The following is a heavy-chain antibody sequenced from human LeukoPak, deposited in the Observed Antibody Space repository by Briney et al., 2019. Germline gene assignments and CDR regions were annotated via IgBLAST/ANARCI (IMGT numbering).Heavy chain of an antibody. J-gene: IGHJ4*02. Sequence: AGGSLRLSCAASGFTFRNFYMTWIRQAPGKGLEWVSYISDSGGAMSYSDSVKGRFTISRDNAKNSVYLQMNSLRAEDTAVYYCAREYSGLDYWGQGTLVTVPS. CDR3: AREYSGLDY. CDR2: ISDSGGAM. D-gene: IGHD1-26*01. CDR1: GFTFRNFY. V-gene: IGHV3-11*01.